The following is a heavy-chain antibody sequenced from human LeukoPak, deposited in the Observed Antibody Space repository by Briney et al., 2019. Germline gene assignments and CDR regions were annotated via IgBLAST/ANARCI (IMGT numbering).Heavy chain of an antibody. CDR2: IYYTGST. CDR1: GGSTSSYY. Sequence: SETLSLTCTVSGGSTSSYYWNWIRQPPGKGLEWTGYIYYTGSTNYNPSLKSRVTISVDTSKNQFSLKLNSVTATDTAVYYCARSGTSRYYFYGMDVWGQGTTVTVSS. CDR3: ARSGTSRYYFYGMDV. D-gene: IGHD3-9*01. J-gene: IGHJ6*02. V-gene: IGHV4-59*08.